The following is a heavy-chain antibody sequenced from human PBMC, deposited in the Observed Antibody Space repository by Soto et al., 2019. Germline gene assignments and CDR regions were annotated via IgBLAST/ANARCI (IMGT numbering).Heavy chain of an antibody. V-gene: IGHV4-34*01. D-gene: IGHD1-26*01. CDR1: GGSFSGYY. CDR3: ARAARSYSNWFDS. CDR2: INHSGST. Sequence: SETLSLTCAVYGGSFSGYYWSWIRQPPGKGLEWIGEINHSGSTNYNPSLKSRVTISVDTSKNQFSLKLSSVTAADTAVYYCARAARSYSNWFDSRGQGTSVIVSS. J-gene: IGHJ5*01.